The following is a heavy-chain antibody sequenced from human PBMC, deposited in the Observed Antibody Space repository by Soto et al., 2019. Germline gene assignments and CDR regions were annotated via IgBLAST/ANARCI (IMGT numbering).Heavy chain of an antibody. CDR1: GYTFTGYY. CDR3: AREMTTVSHYYYYGMDV. Sequence: SVKVSCKASGYTFTGYYMHWVRQAPGQGLEWMGWINPNSGGTNYAQKFQGRVTMTRDTSISTAYMELSRLRSDDTAVYYCAREMTTVSHYYYYGMDVWGQGTTVTVSS. D-gene: IGHD4-17*01. V-gene: IGHV1-2*02. J-gene: IGHJ6*02. CDR2: INPNSGGT.